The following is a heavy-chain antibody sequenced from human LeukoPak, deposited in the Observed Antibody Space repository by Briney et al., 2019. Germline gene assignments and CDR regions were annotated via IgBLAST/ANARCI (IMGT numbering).Heavy chain of an antibody. Sequence: SETLSLTCTVSGGSISSGDYYWSWIRQPPGKGLEWIGYINYSGSTFHYNPSLRSRGTISVDASKNQFSLRLHSVTVADSAVYYCASTNCSSARCYGANWFDPWGQGTLVTVSS. CDR2: INYSGST. D-gene: IGHD2-2*01. CDR1: GGSISSGDYY. J-gene: IGHJ5*02. V-gene: IGHV4-30-4*01. CDR3: ASTNCSSARCYGANWFDP.